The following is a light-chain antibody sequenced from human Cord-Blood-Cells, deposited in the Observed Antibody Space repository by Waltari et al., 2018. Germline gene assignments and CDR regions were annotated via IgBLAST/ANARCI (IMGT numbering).Light chain of an antibody. V-gene: IGKV1-39*01. CDR2: AAS. CDR3: QQSYSTPWT. J-gene: IGKJ1*01. Sequence: DIQMTQSPSSLSASVGDRFTTTCRASQSISSYLNWYQQKPGKAPKLLIYAASSLQSGVPSRFSGSGSGTDFTLTISSLQPEDFATYYCQQSYSTPWTFGQGTKVEIK. CDR1: QSISSY.